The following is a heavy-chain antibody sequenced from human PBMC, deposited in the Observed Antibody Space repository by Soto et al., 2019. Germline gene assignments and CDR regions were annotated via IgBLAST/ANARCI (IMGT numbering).Heavy chain of an antibody. Sequence: ASLQVSCKESRYNFDSCGIKWVRQAPGQGLELKGWISAYDGKTTYAEKFQGRVTMTTDASTSTAYMELRSLRSDDTAVYYCARDPHEYWTSYWFDPWGQGTLVTVS. J-gene: IGHJ5*02. CDR1: RYNFDSCG. V-gene: IGHV1-18*01. CDR2: ISAYDGKT. D-gene: IGHD3-3*01. CDR3: ARDPHEYWTSYWFDP.